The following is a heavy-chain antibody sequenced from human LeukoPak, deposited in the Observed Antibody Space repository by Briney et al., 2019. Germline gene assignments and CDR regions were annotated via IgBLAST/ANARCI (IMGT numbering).Heavy chain of an antibody. CDR2: MNPNSGNT. CDR3: ARGGGGYGAGIDAFDI. CDR1: GYTFTSYD. V-gene: IGHV1-8*03. Sequence: GASVKVSCKASGYTFTSYDINWVRQATGQGLEWMGWMNPNSGNTGYAQKFQGRVTITRNTSISTAYMELSSLRSEDTAVYYCARGGGGYGAGIDAFDIWGQGTMVTVSS. J-gene: IGHJ3*02. D-gene: IGHD1-26*01.